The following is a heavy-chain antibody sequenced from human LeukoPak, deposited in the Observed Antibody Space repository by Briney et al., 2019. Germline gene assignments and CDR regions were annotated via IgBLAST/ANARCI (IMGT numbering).Heavy chain of an antibody. J-gene: IGHJ5*02. CDR2: IRSKAYGGTT. Sequence: GSLRLSCTAPGFTFGGYAMSWVRQAPGKGLEWVGFIRSKAYGGTTEYAASVKGRFTISRDDSKSIAYLQMNSLKTEDTAVYYCTRDGVPYYYDSSGYFSWFDPWGQGTLVTVSS. V-gene: IGHV3-49*04. CDR1: GFTFGGYA. CDR3: TRDGVPYYYDSSGYFSWFDP. D-gene: IGHD3-22*01.